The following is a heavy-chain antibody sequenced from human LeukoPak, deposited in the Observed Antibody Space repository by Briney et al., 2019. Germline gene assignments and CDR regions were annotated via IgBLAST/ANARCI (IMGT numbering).Heavy chain of an antibody. J-gene: IGHJ3*02. V-gene: IGHV4-59*11. CDR3: ARDLVTVTKGFDI. CDR1: DHSFSSHY. Sequence: SQTLSLPCAFSDHSFSSHYSTWIPHPPAKALEDIGYISYIGSTNYNPSLKSRVTISIDTSRNQFSLRLSSVTAADTAVYYCARDLVTVTKGFDIWGQGTMVSVSS. D-gene: IGHD4-17*01. CDR2: ISYIGST.